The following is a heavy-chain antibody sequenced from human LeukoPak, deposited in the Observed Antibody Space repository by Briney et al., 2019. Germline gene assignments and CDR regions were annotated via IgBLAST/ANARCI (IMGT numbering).Heavy chain of an antibody. V-gene: IGHV4-31*11. Sequence: SETLSLTCAVYGGSFSGYYWSWIRQHPGKGLEWIGYIYYSGSTYYNPSLKSRVTISVDTSKNQFSLKLSSVTAADTAVYYCARVADWNYVFDYWGQGTLVTVSS. J-gene: IGHJ4*02. CDR1: GGSFSGYY. CDR2: IYYSGST. D-gene: IGHD1-7*01. CDR3: ARVADWNYVFDY.